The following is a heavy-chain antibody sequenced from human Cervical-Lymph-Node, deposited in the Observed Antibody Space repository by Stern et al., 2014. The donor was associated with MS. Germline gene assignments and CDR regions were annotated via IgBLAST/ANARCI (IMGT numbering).Heavy chain of an antibody. J-gene: IGHJ5*02. CDR2: ISPGDSDT. CDR1: GYSFTSYW. Sequence: QLVQSGAEVKKPGESLKISCKGSGYSFTSYWIGWVRQMPGKGLEWMGIISPGDSDTRYSPSFQGQVTISADKSISTASLQWSSLKASDTAIYYCARLSGDTIFGAPNWFDPWGQGTLVTVSS. CDR3: ARLSGDTIFGAPNWFDP. V-gene: IGHV5-51*01. D-gene: IGHD3-3*01.